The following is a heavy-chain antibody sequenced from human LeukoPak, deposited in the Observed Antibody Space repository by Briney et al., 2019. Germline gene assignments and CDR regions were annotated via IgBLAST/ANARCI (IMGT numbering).Heavy chain of an antibody. CDR1: GGSFSGYY. Sequence: SETLSLTCAVYGGSFSGYYWSWIRQPPGKGLEWIGEINHSGSTNYNLSLKSRVTISVDTSKNQFSLKLSSVTAADTAVYYCARGRGSCSSTSCYPKYYFDYWGQGTLVTVSS. CDR3: ARGRGSCSSTSCYPKYYFDY. D-gene: IGHD2-2*01. V-gene: IGHV4-34*01. CDR2: INHSGST. J-gene: IGHJ4*02.